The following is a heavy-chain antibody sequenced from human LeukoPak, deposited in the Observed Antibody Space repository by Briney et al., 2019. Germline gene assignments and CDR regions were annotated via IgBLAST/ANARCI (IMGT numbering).Heavy chain of an antibody. D-gene: IGHD3-22*01. CDR3: AKLGYDSSGAPKTLDY. J-gene: IGHJ4*02. V-gene: IGHV3-30*18. CDR2: ISHDGSNK. CDR1: GFFFGSYG. Sequence: GGSLRLSCVASGFFFGSYGMHWVRQAPGKGLEWVAVISHDGSNKYYGDSVKGRFTISRDNSKNTLYLQMNSLRPEDTAVYYCAKLGYDSSGAPKTLDYWGQGALVTVSS.